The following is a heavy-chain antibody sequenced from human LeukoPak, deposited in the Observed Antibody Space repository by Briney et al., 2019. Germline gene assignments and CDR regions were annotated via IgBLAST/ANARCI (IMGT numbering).Heavy chain of an antibody. D-gene: IGHD3-22*01. Sequence: GGSLRLSCAASGFTFSSYSMNWVRQAPGKGLEWVSSISSSSYIYYADSVKGRFTISRDDAKNSLYLQMNSLRAEDTAVYYCARASQYYDSSGYQRGYYFDYWGQGTLVTVSS. CDR3: ARASQYYDSSGYQRGYYFDY. CDR1: GFTFSSYS. CDR2: ISSSSYI. V-gene: IGHV3-21*01. J-gene: IGHJ4*02.